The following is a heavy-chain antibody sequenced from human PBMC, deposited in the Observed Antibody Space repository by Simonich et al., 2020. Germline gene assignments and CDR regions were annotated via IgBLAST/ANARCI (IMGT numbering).Heavy chain of an antibody. CDR2: IKQDGSEK. J-gene: IGHJ6*03. D-gene: IGHD7-27*01. Sequence: EVQLVESGGGLVQPGGSLRLSCAASGFTFSSYWMSWVRQAPGKGLEWVANIKQDGSEKYYVDSVKGRFTIVRDNAKNSLYRQMNSLRAEDTAVYYCARDGLGTAYYYYMDVWGKGTTVTVSS. CDR1: GFTFSSYW. CDR3: ARDGLGTAYYYYMDV. V-gene: IGHV3-7*01.